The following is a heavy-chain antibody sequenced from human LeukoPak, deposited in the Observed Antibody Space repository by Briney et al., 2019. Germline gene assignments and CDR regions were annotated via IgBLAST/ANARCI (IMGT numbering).Heavy chain of an antibody. D-gene: IGHD2-2*01. Sequence: GGSLRLSCAASGFTFSSYTMSWVRQAPGKGLEWVSTITTSDGNTYYADSVKGRFTVSRDNSKNTLYLQMNSLRAEDTAVYYCAKWGPVVVPAPYYYYYGMDVWGQGTTVTVSS. CDR2: ITTSDGNT. V-gene: IGHV3-23*01. CDR3: AKWGPVVVPAPYYYYYGMDV. CDR1: GFTFSSYT. J-gene: IGHJ6*02.